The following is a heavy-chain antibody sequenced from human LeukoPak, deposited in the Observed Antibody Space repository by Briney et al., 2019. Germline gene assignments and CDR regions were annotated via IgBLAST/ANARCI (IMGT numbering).Heavy chain of an antibody. J-gene: IGHJ4*02. V-gene: IGHV3-33*08. D-gene: IGHD2-8*01. Sequence: PGGSLRLSCSASGFTFSSYGMHWVRQAPGKGLEWVAIIGYDGSDEHYADSVKGRFTISRDNSKKALYLQMNSLRAEDTAVYYCARGNGGWGYFDYWGQGTLVTVSS. CDR3: ARGNGGWGYFDY. CDR2: IGYDGSDE. CDR1: GFTFSSYG.